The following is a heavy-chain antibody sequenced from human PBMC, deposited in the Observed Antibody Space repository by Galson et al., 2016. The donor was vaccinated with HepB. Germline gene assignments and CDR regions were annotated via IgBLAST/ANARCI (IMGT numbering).Heavy chain of an antibody. CDR2: ISPDGTTT. V-gene: IGHV3-30*03. CDR3: AGAFDY. CDR1: EFTFDNYG. J-gene: IGHJ4*02. Sequence: SLRLSCAAPEFTFDNYGMHCVRQAPGKRLDWVAVISPDGTTTSSADSVKGRFTISRDNSKHTLYLQMTSLRPEDTAIYYCAGAFDYWGQGILVTASS.